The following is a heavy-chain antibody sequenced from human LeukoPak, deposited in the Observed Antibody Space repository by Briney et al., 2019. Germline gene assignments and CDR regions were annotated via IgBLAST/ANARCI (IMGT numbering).Heavy chain of an antibody. Sequence: SVKVSCKASGGTFSSYAISWVRQAPGQGLEWMGGIIPIFGTANYAQKFQGRVTITADESTSTAYMELSSLRSEDTAVYYCASPTVTTNYYGMDVWGQGSTVTVSS. J-gene: IGHJ6*02. V-gene: IGHV1-69*13. CDR3: ASPTVTTNYYGMDV. CDR2: IIPIFGTA. CDR1: GGTFSSYA. D-gene: IGHD4-17*01.